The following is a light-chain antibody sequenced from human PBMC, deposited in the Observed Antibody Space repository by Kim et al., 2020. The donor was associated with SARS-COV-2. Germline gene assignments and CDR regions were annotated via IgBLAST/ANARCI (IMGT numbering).Light chain of an antibody. CDR2: TAS. CDR3: QQFNSYPFT. CDR1: QSISTW. Sequence: ASVGARVTITCRASQSISTWLAWYQQKPGKAPKLLIYTASSLESGVPSRFSGSGSGTEFTLTISSLQPDDFATYHCQQFNSYPFTFGPGTKVDIK. J-gene: IGKJ3*01. V-gene: IGKV1-5*03.